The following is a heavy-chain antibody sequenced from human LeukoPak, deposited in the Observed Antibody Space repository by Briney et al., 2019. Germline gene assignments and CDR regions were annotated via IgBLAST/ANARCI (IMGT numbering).Heavy chain of an antibody. J-gene: IGHJ4*02. CDR2: ISYDKSHK. CDR1: GFTFNSYA. CDR3: ARDTISFQIEKATIPLAY. V-gene: IGHV3-30*04. D-gene: IGHD5-24*01. Sequence: GGSLRLSCAASGFTFNSYAMHWVRQAPGKGLEWVAVISYDKSHKYYADSVKGRFTISRDNSKNTLYLQMNSLRAEDTAVYYCARDTISFQIEKATIPLAYWGQGTLVTVSS.